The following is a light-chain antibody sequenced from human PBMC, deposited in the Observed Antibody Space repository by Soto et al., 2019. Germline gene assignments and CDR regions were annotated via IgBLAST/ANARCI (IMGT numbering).Light chain of an antibody. CDR2: DVT. CDR1: GSDIGSYNY. V-gene: IGLV2-14*03. CDR3: NSYTSASTYV. J-gene: IGLJ1*01. Sequence: QSVLTQPASVSGCPGQSITICCTGTGSDIGSYNYVSWYQHHPGKVPKFIIYDVTNRPSGVSDRFSGSKSGNTASLTISGLQAEDEADYYCNSYTSASTYVFGTGTKVTVL.